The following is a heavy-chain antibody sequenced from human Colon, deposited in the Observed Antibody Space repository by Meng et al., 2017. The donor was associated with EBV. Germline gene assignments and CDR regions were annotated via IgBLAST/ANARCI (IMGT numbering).Heavy chain of an antibody. Sequence: SAPRLVTVSEAPLPTRHVSGCLNMRNGSLWERGRQPPGKGLDWIGAIYHSGSTSYNPSLQSRVTMFVDTSKNQFSLMLTSVTATDTAVYYCARRRGGSGRDCWGQGTLVTVSS. CDR3: ARRRGGSGRDC. V-gene: IGHV4-39*01. CDR2: IYHSGST. J-gene: IGHJ4*02. CDR1: GCLNMRNGSL. D-gene: IGHD3-10*01.